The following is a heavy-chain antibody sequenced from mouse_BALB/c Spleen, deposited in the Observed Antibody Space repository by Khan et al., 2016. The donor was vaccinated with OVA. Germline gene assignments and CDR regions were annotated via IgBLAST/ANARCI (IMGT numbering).Heavy chain of an antibody. J-gene: IGHJ3*01. Sequence: EVELVESGPGLVKPSQSLSLTCTVTGYSITSEYAWNWIRQFPGNKLEWMGYINYSGNTRSNPSLKSRTSITRDTSKNQFFLQLNSMTTEDAASYYCGRKDYYNYDPFPYWGQGTLVTVSA. CDR2: INYSGNT. CDR3: GRKDYYNYDPFPY. V-gene: IGHV3-2*02. D-gene: IGHD2-4*01. CDR1: GYSITSEYA.